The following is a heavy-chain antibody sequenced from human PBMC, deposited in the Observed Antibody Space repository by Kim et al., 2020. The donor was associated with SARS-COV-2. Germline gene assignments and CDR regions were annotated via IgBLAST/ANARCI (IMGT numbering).Heavy chain of an antibody. CDR3: ARAGDDDTFDL. CDR1: GFTFSFYS. CDR2: ISGTSNFI. V-gene: IGHV3-21*01. D-gene: IGHD3-10*01. J-gene: IGHJ4*02. Sequence: GGSLRLSCAASGFTFSFYSMNWARQAPGKGLEWVSSISGTSNFIYYGDSLKGRFTISRDNAKNSLYLQMNGLTADDTAVYYCARAGDDDTFDLWGPGTLVTVSS.